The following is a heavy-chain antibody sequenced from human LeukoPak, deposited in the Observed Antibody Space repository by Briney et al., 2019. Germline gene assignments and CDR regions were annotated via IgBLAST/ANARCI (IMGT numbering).Heavy chain of an antibody. J-gene: IGHJ3*02. CDR2: ISGSGSSA. CDR3: VPEGFDI. V-gene: IGHV3-23*01. CDR1: RFTFSRFA. Sequence: GGSLRLSCAVSRFTFSRFAMNWVRQAPGKGLEWISIISGSGSSAYYADSVKGRFIISRDNFKNTVHLEMSSLRAEDTALYYCVPEGFDIWGQGTMVTVSS.